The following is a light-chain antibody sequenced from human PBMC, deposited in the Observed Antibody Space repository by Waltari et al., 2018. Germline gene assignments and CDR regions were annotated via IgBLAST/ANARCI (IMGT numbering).Light chain of an antibody. J-gene: IGKJ2*01. CDR3: QQCYSTPYT. CDR1: QNLLYNSDHTNY. V-gene: IGKV4-1*01. CDR2: WAS. Sequence: DIVMTQSPDSLAVSLGERVTINCRSTQNLLYNSDHTNYLAWFQQKPGQPPKLLIYWASTRESGVPDRFSGSGSGTEFTLTISSLQAADVAVYYCQQCYSTPYTFGQGTKLEIK.